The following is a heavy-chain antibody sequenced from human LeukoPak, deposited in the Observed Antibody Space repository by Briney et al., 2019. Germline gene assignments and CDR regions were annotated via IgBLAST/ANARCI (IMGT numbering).Heavy chain of an antibody. Sequence: GGSLRLSCAASGFTFSSYSMNWVRQAPGKGLEWVSSISSDSNIFYADSVQGRFTISRDNAENSLFLQMNSLRAEDTAVYYCASRYCTSTNCYAFDIWGQGTMVTVSS. J-gene: IGHJ3*02. CDR3: ASRYCTSTNCYAFDI. CDR2: ISSDSNI. D-gene: IGHD2-2*01. CDR1: GFTFSSYS. V-gene: IGHV3-21*01.